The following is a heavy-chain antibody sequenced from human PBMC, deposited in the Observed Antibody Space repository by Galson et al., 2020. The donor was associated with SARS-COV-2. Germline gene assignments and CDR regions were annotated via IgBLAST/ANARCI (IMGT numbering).Heavy chain of an antibody. CDR1: GGSIRSSNYY. D-gene: IGHD6-19*01. CDR3: ARDATSSGWYNWFDP. Sequence: SETLSLTCTVSGGSIRSSNYYWGWIRQPPGKGLEWIGSVLNSGTTHYSPSLQSRVTISVDTSKNQFSLNLSSVTAADTAMYYCARDATSSGWYNWFDPWGQGTLVTVSS. CDR2: VLNSGTT. J-gene: IGHJ5*02. V-gene: IGHV4-39*07.